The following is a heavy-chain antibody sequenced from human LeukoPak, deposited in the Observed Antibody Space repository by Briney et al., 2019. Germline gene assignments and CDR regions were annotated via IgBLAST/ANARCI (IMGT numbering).Heavy chain of an antibody. CDR1: GGSISSSSYY. CDR3: ARKKARLFGAKNWFDP. J-gene: IGHJ5*02. CDR2: IYYSGST. D-gene: IGHD3-10*01. V-gene: IGHV4-39*07. Sequence: NPSETLSLTCTVSGGSISSSSYYWGWIRQPPGKGLEWIGSIYYSGSTYYNPSLKSRVTISVDTSKNQFSLKLSSVTAADTAVYYCARKKARLFGAKNWFDPWGQGTLVTVSS.